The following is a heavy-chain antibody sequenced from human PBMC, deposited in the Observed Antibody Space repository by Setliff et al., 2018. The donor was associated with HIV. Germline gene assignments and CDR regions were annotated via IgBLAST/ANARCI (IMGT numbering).Heavy chain of an antibody. Sequence: SETLSLTCTVSGGSINSYYWSWIRQPPGKGLEWIGSISYRGRTYYNPSLKSRLSISVDTSKNQFSLKLSSVTAADTAVYYCASPASGGSSGQYHYWGQGTLVTVSS. J-gene: IGHJ4*02. CDR1: GGSINSYY. V-gene: IGHV4-59*04. D-gene: IGHD6-19*01. CDR2: ISYRGRT. CDR3: ASPASGGSSGQYHY.